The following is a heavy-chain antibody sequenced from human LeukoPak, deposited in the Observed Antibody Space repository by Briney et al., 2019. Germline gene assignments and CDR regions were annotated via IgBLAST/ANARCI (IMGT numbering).Heavy chain of an antibody. CDR3: ARIGNLCYFDY. CDR2: ISSSSSYI. Sequence: GGSLRLSCAASGFTFSSYSMNWVRQAPGKGLEWVSSISSSSSYIYYEDSVKGRFTISRDNAKNSLYLQMNSLRAEDTAVYYCARIGNLCYFDYWGQGTLVTVSS. CDR1: GFTFSSYS. V-gene: IGHV3-21*01. J-gene: IGHJ4*02.